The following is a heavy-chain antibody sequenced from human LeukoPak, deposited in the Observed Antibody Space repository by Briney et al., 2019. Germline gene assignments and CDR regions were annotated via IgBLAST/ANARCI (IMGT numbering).Heavy chain of an antibody. Sequence: SETLSLTCTVSGGSISSYYWSWIRQPPGKGLEWIGYIYYSGSTNYNPSLKSRVTISVDTSKNQFSLKLSSVTAADTAVYYCARGAPQYYDFWSGSPDYWGQGTLVTVSS. V-gene: IGHV4-59*12. D-gene: IGHD3-3*01. CDR3: ARGAPQYYDFWSGSPDY. J-gene: IGHJ4*02. CDR1: GGSISSYY. CDR2: IYYSGST.